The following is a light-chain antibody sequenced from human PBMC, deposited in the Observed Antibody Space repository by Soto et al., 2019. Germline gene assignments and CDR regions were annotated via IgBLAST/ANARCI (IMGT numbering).Light chain of an antibody. V-gene: IGKV1-39*01. CDR1: QTISTY. J-gene: IGKJ2*01. CDR3: QQSYSTPYI. Sequence: DIQMTQSQSSLSASVEDRVTITCRASQTISTYLNWYQQKPGKVPKFLIYAASSLQSGVPPRFSGSGYGTDFTLTISSVQPADCATYYCQQSYSTPYIFGQGTK. CDR2: AAS.